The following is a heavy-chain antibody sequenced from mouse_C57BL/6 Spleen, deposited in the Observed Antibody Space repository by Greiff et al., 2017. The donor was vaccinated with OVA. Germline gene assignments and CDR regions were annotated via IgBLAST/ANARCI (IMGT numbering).Heavy chain of an antibody. D-gene: IGHD4-1*01. V-gene: IGHV3-6*01. CDR3: ARDSGTYDYFDY. CDR1: GYSITSGYY. J-gene: IGHJ2*01. CDR2: ISYDGSN. Sequence: EVQLQESGPGLVKPSQSLSLTCSVPGYSITSGYYWNWIRQFPGNKLEWMGYISYDGSNNYNPSLKNRISITRDTSKNQFFLKLNSVTTEDTATYYCARDSGTYDYFDYWGQGTTLTVSS.